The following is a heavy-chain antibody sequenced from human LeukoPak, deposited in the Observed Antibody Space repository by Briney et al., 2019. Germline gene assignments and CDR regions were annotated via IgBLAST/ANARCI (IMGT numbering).Heavy chain of an antibody. D-gene: IGHD3-3*01. CDR3: ARETIPSFITIFDLKLGFDP. CDR2: IDHSGST. J-gene: IGHJ5*02. V-gene: IGHV4-34*01. CDR1: GGSFSGYY. Sequence: SETLSLTCAVYGGSFSGYYWSWIRQPPGKGLEWIGEIDHSGSTNYNPSLKSRVTISVDTSKNQFSLKLSSVTAADTAVYYCARETIPSFITIFDLKLGFDPWGQGTLVTVSS.